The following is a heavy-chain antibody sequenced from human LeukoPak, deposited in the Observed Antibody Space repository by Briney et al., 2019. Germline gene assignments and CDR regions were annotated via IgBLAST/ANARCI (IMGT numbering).Heavy chain of an antibody. V-gene: IGHV3-23*01. Sequence: GGSLRLSCAASGFTLSSYAMSWVRQAPGKGLEWVSAISDSGNTYHADSVKGRFTISRDSPKNTLFLQMNRLRPEDAAVYYCAKAPVTTCRGAYCYPFDYWGQGTLVTVSS. CDR1: GFTLSSYA. J-gene: IGHJ4*02. D-gene: IGHD2-21*01. CDR2: ISDSGNT. CDR3: AKAPVTTCRGAYCYPFDY.